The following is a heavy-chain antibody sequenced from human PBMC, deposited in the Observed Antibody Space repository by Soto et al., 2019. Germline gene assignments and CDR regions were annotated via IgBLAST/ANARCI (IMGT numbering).Heavy chain of an antibody. CDR3: ARGGDGSGSESVFDI. V-gene: IGHV1-18*01. CDR2: ISGYNGNT. Sequence: ASVKVSCKASGYSFSNYGISWVRQAPGQGLEWMGWISGYNGNTKYVQKLQGRLTMTTDTSTSTAYMELSSLNSEDTAVYYCARGGDGSGSESVFDIWGQGTMVTVSS. CDR1: GYSFSNYG. J-gene: IGHJ3*02. D-gene: IGHD3-22*01.